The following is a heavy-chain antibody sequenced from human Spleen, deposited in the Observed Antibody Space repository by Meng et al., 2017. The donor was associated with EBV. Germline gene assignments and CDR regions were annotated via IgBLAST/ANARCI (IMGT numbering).Heavy chain of an antibody. CDR1: GFTVSSGY. CDR2: IYSGGST. Sequence: LVESGGGLAQPGGSLSLSCAASGFTVSSGYMSWVRQAPGQGLECVSLIYSGGSTCYADSVKGRFTISRDNSKNTLYLQMNSLRAEDTAVYYCARRVDSWGQGTLVTVSS. CDR3: ARRVDS. V-gene: IGHV3-53*01. J-gene: IGHJ4*02.